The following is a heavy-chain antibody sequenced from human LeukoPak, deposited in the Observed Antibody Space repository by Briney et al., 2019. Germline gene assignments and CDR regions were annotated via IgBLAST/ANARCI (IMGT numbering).Heavy chain of an antibody. V-gene: IGHV3-23*01. D-gene: IGHD3-16*01. J-gene: IGHJ3*02. CDR3: AKDLTSGATRLAAMGTHAFDI. CDR1: GFTFSSYA. Sequence: PGGSLRLSCAASGFTFSSYAMSWVRQAPGKALEWVSAISGSGGSTYYADSVKGRFTISRDNSKNTLYLQMNSLRAEDTAVYYCAKDLTSGATRLAAMGTHAFDIWGQGTMVTVSS. CDR2: ISGSGGST.